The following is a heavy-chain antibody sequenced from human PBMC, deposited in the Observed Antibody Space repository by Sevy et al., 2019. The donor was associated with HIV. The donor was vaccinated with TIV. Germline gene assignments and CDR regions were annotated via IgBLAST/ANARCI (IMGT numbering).Heavy chain of an antibody. V-gene: IGHV3-30-3*01. J-gene: IGHJ6*02. Sequence: GGSLRLSCAASGFDFSNYYAMHWVRQAPGKGLEWVALISYDGSDKYYADSVKGRFTISRDNFKNTLFLQMNSLTTEDTAVYYCARPRANYVDHYFFYAMDVWGQGTTVTVSS. D-gene: IGHD4-17*01. CDR3: ARPRANYVDHYFFYAMDV. CDR2: ISYDGSDK. CDR1: GFDFSNYYA.